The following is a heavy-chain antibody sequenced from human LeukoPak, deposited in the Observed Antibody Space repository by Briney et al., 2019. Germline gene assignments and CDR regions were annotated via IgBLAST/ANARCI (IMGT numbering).Heavy chain of an antibody. CDR1: GFTFSSYR. Sequence: GGSLRLSCAASGFTFSSYRMHWVRQAPGKGLVWVSRINSDGSSTAYADSVKGRFTISRDNTKNTLYLQMNSLRAEDTAVYYCARGTGHSSGWYGGSYYYSYGMDVWGQGTTVTVSS. D-gene: IGHD6-19*01. CDR2: INSDGSST. CDR3: ARGTGHSSGWYGGSYYYSYGMDV. J-gene: IGHJ6*02. V-gene: IGHV3-74*03.